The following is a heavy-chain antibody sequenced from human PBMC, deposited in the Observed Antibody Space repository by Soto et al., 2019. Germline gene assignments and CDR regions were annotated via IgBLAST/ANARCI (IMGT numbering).Heavy chain of an antibody. CDR2: VYSSGTT. Sequence: TLSLTCTVSGGSINSYWWSWIRQPAGKGLEWIRRVYSSGTTDYNPSLNSRATMSVETSKNQFSLKLSSVTAADTAVYYCARDIASYAYGEGYWGQGIQVTVSS. J-gene: IGHJ4*02. CDR1: GGSINSYW. D-gene: IGHD2-21*01. V-gene: IGHV4-4*07. CDR3: ARDIASYAYGEGY.